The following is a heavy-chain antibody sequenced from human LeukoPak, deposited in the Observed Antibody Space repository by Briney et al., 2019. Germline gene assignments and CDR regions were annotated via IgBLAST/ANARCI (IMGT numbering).Heavy chain of an antibody. CDR1: GFTLSGAW. D-gene: IGHD3-10*01. V-gene: IGHV3-74*01. CDR2: INPDGTDM. Sequence: GGSLRLSCAASGFTLSGAWMHWVRQVPGKGLVWVSRINPDGTDMRYADSVKGRFTISRDDAKNTLFLHMNSLRVEDTAVYYCARVFGPGLDEYFHLWGQGTLVTVSS. J-gene: IGHJ1*01. CDR3: ARVFGPGLDEYFHL.